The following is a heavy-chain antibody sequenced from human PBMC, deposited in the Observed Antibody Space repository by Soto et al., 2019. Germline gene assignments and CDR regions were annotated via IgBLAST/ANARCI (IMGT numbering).Heavy chain of an antibody. CDR3: ARGRGEPPRYYYYYYGMDV. J-gene: IGHJ6*02. V-gene: IGHV4-61*01. Sequence: QVQLQESGPGLVKPSETLSLTCTVSGGSVSSGSYYWSWIRQPPGKGLEWIGYIYYSGSTNYNPSLKSRVTISVDTSKNQFSLKLSSVTAADTAVYYCARGRGEPPRYYYYYYGMDVWGQGTTVTVSS. CDR2: IYYSGST. CDR1: GGSVSSGSYY. D-gene: IGHD7-27*01.